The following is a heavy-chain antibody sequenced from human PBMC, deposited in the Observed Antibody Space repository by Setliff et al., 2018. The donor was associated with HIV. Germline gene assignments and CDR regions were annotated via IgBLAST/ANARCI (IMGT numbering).Heavy chain of an antibody. CDR1: GYTFTSYG. V-gene: IGHV1-18*01. D-gene: IGHD6-19*01. CDR2: ISTYNGNT. CDR3: ARKYTGGPLDY. Sequence: GASVKVSCKASGYTFTSYGITWVRQAPGQGLEWMGWISTYNGNTHYAQKLQGRVTMTTDTSTSTAHMELRSLRSDDTAMYYCARKYTGGPLDYWGQGTLVTVS. J-gene: IGHJ4*02.